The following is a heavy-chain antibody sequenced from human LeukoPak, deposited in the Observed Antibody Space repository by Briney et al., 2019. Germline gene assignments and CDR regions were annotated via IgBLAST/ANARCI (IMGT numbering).Heavy chain of an antibody. J-gene: IGHJ4*02. Sequence: SETLSLTCTVSGGSISSGGYYWSWIRQHPGKGLEWIGYIYYSGSTYYNPSLKSRVTISVDTSKNQFSLKLSSVTAADTAVYYCARGYLLNDQKNEPPRYWGQGTLVTVSS. V-gene: IGHV4-31*03. CDR1: GGSISSGGYY. CDR2: IYYSGST. CDR3: ARGYLLNDQKNEPPRY. D-gene: IGHD1-1*01.